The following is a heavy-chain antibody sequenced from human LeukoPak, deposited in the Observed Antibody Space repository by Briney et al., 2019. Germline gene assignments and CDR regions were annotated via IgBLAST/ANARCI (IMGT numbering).Heavy chain of an antibody. D-gene: IGHD3-22*01. CDR3: ARYDYYDSSASTYYYYYIDV. CDR2: IHHSGSI. Sequence: SETLSLTCAVSGVSISSNLWWTWVRQPPGKGLEWIAEIHHSGSINYNPSLKSRVTISVDTSKNQFSLKLSSVTAADTAVYYCARYDYYDSSASTYYYYYIDVWGKGTTVTVSS. V-gene: IGHV4-4*02. J-gene: IGHJ6*03. CDR1: GVSISSNLW.